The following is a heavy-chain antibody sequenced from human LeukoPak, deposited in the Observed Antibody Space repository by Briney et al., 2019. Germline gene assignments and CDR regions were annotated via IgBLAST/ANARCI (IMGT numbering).Heavy chain of an antibody. CDR3: AKTLVTYYDFWSGYEPNYFDY. J-gene: IGHJ4*02. Sequence: GSLSLSCAASGFTFSSYAMSWVRPAPGKGLEWVSAITCSGGSTYYADSVKGRFTISRDNSKNTLYLQMNSLRAEDTAVYYCAKTLVTYYDFWSGYEPNYFDYWGQGTLVTVSS. D-gene: IGHD3-3*01. V-gene: IGHV3-23*01. CDR2: ITCSGGST. CDR1: GFTFSSYA.